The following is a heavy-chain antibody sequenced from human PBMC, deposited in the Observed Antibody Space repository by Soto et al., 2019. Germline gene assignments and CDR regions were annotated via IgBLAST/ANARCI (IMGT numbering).Heavy chain of an antibody. CDR1: GGTFSSYA. V-gene: IGHV1-69*06. CDR2: IIPIFGTA. D-gene: IGHD2-15*01. CDR3: ARGIHCTGGSCYGFDY. Sequence: SVKVSCKASGGTFSSYAISWVRQAPGQGLEWMGGIIPIFGTANYAQKFQGRVTITADKSTSTAYMELSSLRSEDTAVYYCARGIHCTGGSCYGFDYWGQGTLVTFYS. J-gene: IGHJ4*02.